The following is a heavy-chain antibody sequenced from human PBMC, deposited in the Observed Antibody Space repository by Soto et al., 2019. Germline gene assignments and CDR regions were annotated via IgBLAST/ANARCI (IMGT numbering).Heavy chain of an antibody. CDR2: IYYSGST. J-gene: IGHJ3*02. Sequence: SETLSLTCTVSGGSISSGGYYWILIRQHPGKGLEWIGYIYYSGSTYYNPSLKSRVTISVDTSKNQFSLKLSSVTAADTAVYYCARGRRGETYYDFWSGYLSDAFDIWGQGTMVTVSS. CDR1: GGSISSGGYY. D-gene: IGHD3-3*01. V-gene: IGHV4-31*03. CDR3: ARGRRGETYYDFWSGYLSDAFDI.